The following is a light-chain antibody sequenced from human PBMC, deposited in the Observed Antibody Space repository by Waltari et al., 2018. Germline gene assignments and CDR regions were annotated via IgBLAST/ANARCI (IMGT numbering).Light chain of an antibody. Sequence: VLTQSPGPLSLSPGERATLSCRASQSVGRPLAWYQQKPGQAPRLLIYDASRRATGVPDSFSGSGSGTDFSLTISRLEPEDFAVYYCQMYVRLPATFGQGTKVEIK. CDR1: QSVGRP. J-gene: IGKJ1*01. V-gene: IGKV3-20*01. CDR3: QMYVRLPAT. CDR2: DAS.